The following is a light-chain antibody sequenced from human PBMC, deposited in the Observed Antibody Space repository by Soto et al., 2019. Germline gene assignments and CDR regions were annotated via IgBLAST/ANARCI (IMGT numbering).Light chain of an antibody. J-gene: IGKJ1*01. Sequence: EIVLTQSPATLSLSPGERATLSCRASQNVDNHLAWYQQKPGQAPRLLIHDASSRATDIPARFSGSGSGTDFTLTISSLEPEDFVVYYCQQRSYWPLTFGQGTKVDIK. CDR3: QQRSYWPLT. CDR2: DAS. V-gene: IGKV3-11*01. CDR1: QNVDNH.